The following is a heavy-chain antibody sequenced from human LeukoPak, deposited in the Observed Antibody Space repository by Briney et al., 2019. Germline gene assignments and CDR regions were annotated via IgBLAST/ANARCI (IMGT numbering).Heavy chain of an antibody. Sequence: PSETLSLTCTVFGGSVSSSSSYWSWIRQPPGKGLEWIGYIYYSGSTNYNPSLKSRVTISIDTSKNQFSLKLSSVTAADTAVYYCARRFDTSGWVDYWGQGTLVTVSS. CDR1: GGSVSSSSSY. CDR2: IYYSGST. D-gene: IGHD6-19*01. J-gene: IGHJ4*02. CDR3: ARRFDTSGWVDY. V-gene: IGHV4-61*01.